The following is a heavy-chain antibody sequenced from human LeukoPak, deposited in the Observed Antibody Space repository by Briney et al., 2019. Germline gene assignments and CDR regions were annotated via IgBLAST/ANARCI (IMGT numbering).Heavy chain of an antibody. D-gene: IGHD3-10*01. J-gene: IGHJ5*02. CDR1: GFTFSSYA. Sequence: GGSLRLSCAASGFTFSSYAMSWVRQAPGKGLEWVSAISGSGGSTYCADSVKGRFTISRDNSKNTLYLQMNSLRAEDTAVYYCAKDPDFEYYYGSGSHPQFDPWGQGTLVTVSS. CDR2: ISGSGGST. V-gene: IGHV3-23*01. CDR3: AKDPDFEYYYGSGSHPQFDP.